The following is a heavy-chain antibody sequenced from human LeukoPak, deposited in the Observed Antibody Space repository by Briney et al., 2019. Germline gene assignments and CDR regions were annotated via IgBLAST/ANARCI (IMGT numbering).Heavy chain of an antibody. CDR1: GGTFSSYA. J-gene: IGHJ6*02. CDR3: ASVYNYGMDV. V-gene: IGHV1-69*13. CDR2: IIPIFGTA. Sequence: SVTVSCTASGGTFSSYAISWVRQAPGQGLEWMGGIIPIFGTANYAQKFQGRVTITADESTSTAYMELSSLRSEDTAVYYCASVYNYGMDVWGQGTTVIVSS.